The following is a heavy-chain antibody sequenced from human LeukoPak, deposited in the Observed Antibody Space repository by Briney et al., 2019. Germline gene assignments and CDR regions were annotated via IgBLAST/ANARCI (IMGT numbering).Heavy chain of an antibody. CDR3: AKDMGSGWLFDY. J-gene: IGHJ4*02. Sequence: GRSLRLSCAASGFTFDDYAMHWVRQAPGKGLEWVSGISWNSGSIGYADSVKGRFTISRDNAKNSLYLQMNSLRAEDTALYYCAKDMGSGWLFDYWGQGTLVTVSS. V-gene: IGHV3-9*01. D-gene: IGHD6-19*01. CDR2: ISWNSGSI. CDR1: GFTFDDYA.